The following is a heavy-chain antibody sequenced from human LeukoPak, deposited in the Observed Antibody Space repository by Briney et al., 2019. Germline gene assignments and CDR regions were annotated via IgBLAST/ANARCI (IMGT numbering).Heavy chain of an antibody. J-gene: IGHJ4*02. CDR3: AKGYDYRSGAGSFDY. Sequence: GGSLRLSCAASGLTFSSYAMHWVRQAPGKGLEWVAVISYDGNNKYYADSVKGRFTISRDNSKNTLYLQMNGLRAEDTAVYYCAKGYDYRSGAGSFDYWGQGTLVTVSS. V-gene: IGHV3-30*04. D-gene: IGHD3-10*01. CDR1: GLTFSSYA. CDR2: ISYDGNNK.